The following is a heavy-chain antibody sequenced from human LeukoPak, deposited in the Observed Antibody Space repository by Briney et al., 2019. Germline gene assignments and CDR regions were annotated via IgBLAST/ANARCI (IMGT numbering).Heavy chain of an antibody. CDR1: GFTFSSFA. V-gene: IGHV3-64*01. CDR2: ISSNGGGT. J-gene: IGHJ4*02. Sequence: GGSLRLSCAASGFTFSSFAVHWVRQAPGKGLEYVSAISSNGGGTYYANSVKGRFTISRDNSKNTLYLQMGSLRVEDVAVYYCARQVAAAAYFDYWGQGTLVTVSS. CDR3: ARQVAAAAYFDY. D-gene: IGHD6-13*01.